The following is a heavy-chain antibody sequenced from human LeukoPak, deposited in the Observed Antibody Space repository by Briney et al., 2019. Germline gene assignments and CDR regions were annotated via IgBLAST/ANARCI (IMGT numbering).Heavy chain of an antibody. CDR1: GGSFSGYY. J-gene: IGHJ4*02. V-gene: IGHV4-34*01. Sequence: SETLSLTCAVYGGSFSGYYWSWIRQPPGKGLEWSGEINHSGGTNYNPSLKSRVTISVDTSKNQFSLKLSSVTAADTAVYYCARGSVRVVRGVTDNWGQGTLVTVSS. CDR2: INHSGGT. CDR3: ARGSVRVVRGVTDN. D-gene: IGHD3-10*01.